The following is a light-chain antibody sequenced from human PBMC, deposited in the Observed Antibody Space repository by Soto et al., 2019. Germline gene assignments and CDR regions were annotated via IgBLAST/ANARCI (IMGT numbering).Light chain of an antibody. J-gene: IGLJ1*01. CDR1: SCDVAVYSY. CDR2: DVT. CDR3: SSYAGSYTWI. Sequence: QSALTQPRSVSGSPGQSVTVSCTGTSCDVAVYSYVSWFQQHPGKAPQLLIYDVTKRPSGVPDRFSGSKSGNTAALTISGLQAEDEAEYFCSSYAGSYTWIFGSGTKVTVL. V-gene: IGLV2-11*01.